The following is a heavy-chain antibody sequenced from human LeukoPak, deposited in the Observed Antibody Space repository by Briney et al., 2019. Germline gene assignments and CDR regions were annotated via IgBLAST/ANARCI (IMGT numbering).Heavy chain of an antibody. D-gene: IGHD6-13*01. J-gene: IGHJ4*02. V-gene: IGHV4-34*01. Sequence: SETLSLTCAVYGGSFSGYYWSWIRQPPGKGLEWIGEINHSGNTKYNPSLKSRVTISVDTSKNQFSLKLSSVTAADTAVYYCARGFSSSWYAYWGQGTLVTVSS. CDR1: GGSFSGYY. CDR3: ARGFSSSWYAY. CDR2: INHSGNT.